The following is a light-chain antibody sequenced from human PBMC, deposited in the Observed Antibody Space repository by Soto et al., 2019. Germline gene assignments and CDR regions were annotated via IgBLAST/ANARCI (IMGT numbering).Light chain of an antibody. CDR3: QQRSNWPPST. V-gene: IGKV3-11*01. J-gene: IGKJ5*01. CDR1: QSVSSY. CDR2: DAS. Sequence: EIVLTQSPGTLSLSPGERATLSCRASQSVSSYLAWYQQKPGQAPRLLIYDASNRATGIPARFSGSGSGTDFTLTISSLEPEDFAVYYCQQRSNWPPSTFGQGTRLAIK.